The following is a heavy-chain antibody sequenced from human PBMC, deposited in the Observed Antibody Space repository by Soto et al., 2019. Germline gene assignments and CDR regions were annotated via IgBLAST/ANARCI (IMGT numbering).Heavy chain of an antibody. D-gene: IGHD6-13*01. CDR1: GFTFSSYA. CDR3: AKVVGSSWYDYYYMDV. V-gene: IGHV3-23*01. J-gene: IGHJ6*03. Sequence: GGSLRLSCAASGFTFSSYAMSCVRQAPGKGLEWVSAISGSGGSTYYADSVKGRFTISRDNSKNTLYLQMNSLRAEDTAVYYCAKVVGSSWYDYYYMDVWGKGTTVTVSS. CDR2: ISGSGGST.